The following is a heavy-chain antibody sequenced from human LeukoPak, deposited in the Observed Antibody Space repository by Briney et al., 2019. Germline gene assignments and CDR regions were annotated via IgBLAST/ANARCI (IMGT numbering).Heavy chain of an antibody. CDR3: AKTGIFGVVISPDFDY. Sequence: GGSLRLSCEASGFTFSSYGMHWVRQAPGKGLEWVAVIWYDGSNKYYADSVEGRFTISRDNSKNTLYLQMNSLRAEDTAVYYCAKTGIFGVVISPDFDYWGQGTLVTVSS. D-gene: IGHD3-3*01. CDR1: GFTFSSYG. CDR2: IWYDGSNK. J-gene: IGHJ4*02. V-gene: IGHV3-30*02.